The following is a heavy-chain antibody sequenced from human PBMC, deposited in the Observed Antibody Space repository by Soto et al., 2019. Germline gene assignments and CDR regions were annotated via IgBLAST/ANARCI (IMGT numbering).Heavy chain of an antibody. CDR1: GASISNFY. CDR2: LYTRGTT. J-gene: IGHJ4*02. Sequence: SETLSLTCSVSGASISNFYWSWIRQSAGKGLEWIGRLYTRGTTDYNPSLKSRVTMSIDTSKNRVSLSLTSVTAADTAVIYCAKGGTYYFDSWGQGIVVTVSA. V-gene: IGHV4-4*07. CDR3: AKGGTYYFDS. D-gene: IGHD3-16*01.